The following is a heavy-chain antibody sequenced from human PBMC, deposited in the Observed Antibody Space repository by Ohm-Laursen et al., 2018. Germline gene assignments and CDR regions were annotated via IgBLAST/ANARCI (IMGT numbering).Heavy chain of an antibody. CDR1: GFTFSTYW. CDR3: ARNAAPRGGSSSAGTYYYGLDV. CDR2: INSDGSSI. Sequence: SLRLSCSASGFTFSTYWMHWVRQAPGKGLVWVSRINSDGSSISYADSVKGRFTISRDNAKNTLDLQMNSLRADDTAVYYCARNAAPRGGSSSAGTYYYGLDVWGQGTTVTVSS. D-gene: IGHD6-6*01. V-gene: IGHV3-74*01. J-gene: IGHJ6*02.